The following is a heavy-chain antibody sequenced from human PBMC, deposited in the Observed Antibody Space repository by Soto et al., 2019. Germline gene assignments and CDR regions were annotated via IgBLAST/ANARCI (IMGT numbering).Heavy chain of an antibody. CDR2: ISYDGRNK. CDR3: AKDRGTLGAAYYFDY. D-gene: IGHD1-26*01. Sequence: QVQLVESGGGVVQPGGSLRLSCAASGFTFSKYGMHWVRQAPGKGLEWVAVISYDGRNKYSADYVKGRFTISRDNSKNTLYLQMNSRRVEDAAVYYCAKDRGTLGAAYYFDYWGQGTLVNVFS. V-gene: IGHV3-30*18. CDR1: GFTFSKYG. J-gene: IGHJ4*02.